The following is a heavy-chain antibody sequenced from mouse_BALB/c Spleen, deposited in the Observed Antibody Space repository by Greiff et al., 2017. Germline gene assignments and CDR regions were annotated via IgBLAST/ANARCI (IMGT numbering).Heavy chain of an antibody. CDR1: GYAFSSYW. CDR3: ARPYYRYGGYFDV. Sequence: VQLQQSGAELVRPGSSVKISCKASGYAFSSYWMNWVKQRPGQGLEWIGQIYPGGGDTNYNGKFKGKATLTADKSSSTAYMQLSSLTSEDSAVYFCARPYYRYGGYFDVWGAGTTVTVSS. J-gene: IGHJ1*01. D-gene: IGHD2-14*01. CDR2: IYPGGGDT. V-gene: IGHV1-80*01.